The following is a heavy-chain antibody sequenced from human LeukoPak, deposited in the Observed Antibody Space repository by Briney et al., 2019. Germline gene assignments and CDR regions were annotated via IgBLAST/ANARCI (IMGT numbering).Heavy chain of an antibody. CDR2: ITGSGDTT. J-gene: IGHJ4*02. Sequence: GGSLRLSCAASGLTFSSYAMSWVRQAPGKGLEWVSHITGSGDTTYYGDPVKGRFTISRDNSKNTLYLQMNSLRAEDTAVYYCAKGQQQLGPYWGQGTLVTVSS. D-gene: IGHD6-13*01. V-gene: IGHV3-23*01. CDR3: AKGQQQLGPY. CDR1: GLTFSSYA.